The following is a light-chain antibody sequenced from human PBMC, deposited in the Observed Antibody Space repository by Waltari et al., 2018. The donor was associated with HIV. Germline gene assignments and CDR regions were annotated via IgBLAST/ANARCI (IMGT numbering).Light chain of an antibody. Sequence: QSALTQPASVSGSPGQSITISCTGTSNDIGHGDKYVSWYQPYPGKAPKRVFPEGKNRRSGVSHRFSASKSGTTASLTISGLQTEDEADYYCASYTGSDTWVFGGGTTLTVL. CDR2: EGK. V-gene: IGLV2-14*03. J-gene: IGLJ3*02. CDR3: ASYTGSDTWV. CDR1: SNDIGHGDKY.